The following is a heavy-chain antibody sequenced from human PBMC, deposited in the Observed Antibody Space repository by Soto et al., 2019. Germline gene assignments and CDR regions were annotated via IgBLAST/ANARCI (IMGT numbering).Heavy chain of an antibody. CDR1: GFTFSSYA. CDR2: ISYDGSNK. Sequence: QVQLVESGGGVVQPGRSLRLSCAASGFTFSSYAMHWVRQAPGKGLEWVAVISYDGSNKYYADSVKGRFTISRDNSKNTLYLQMNSLRAEDMAVYYCARAIMVRGVIGSYYYGMDVWGQGTTVTVSS. CDR3: ARAIMVRGVIGSYYYGMDV. J-gene: IGHJ6*02. V-gene: IGHV3-30-3*01. D-gene: IGHD3-10*01.